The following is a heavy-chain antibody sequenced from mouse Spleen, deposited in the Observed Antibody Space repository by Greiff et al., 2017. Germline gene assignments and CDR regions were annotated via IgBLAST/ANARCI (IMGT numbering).Heavy chain of an antibody. CDR1: GYAFSSSW. D-gene: IGHD1-1*01. CDR3: ANDYYGSSYRYFDV. J-gene: IGHJ1*01. V-gene: IGHV1-82*01. Sequence: VKLMESGPELVKPGASVKISCKASGYAFSSSWMNWVKQRPGKGLEWIGRIYPGDGDTNYNGKFKGKATLTADKSSSTAYMQLSSLTSEDSAVYFCANDYYGSSYRYFDVWGAGTTVTVSS. CDR2: IYPGDGDT.